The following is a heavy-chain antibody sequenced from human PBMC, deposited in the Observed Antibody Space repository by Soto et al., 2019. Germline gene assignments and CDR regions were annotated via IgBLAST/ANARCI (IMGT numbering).Heavy chain of an antibody. D-gene: IGHD5-12*01. CDR3: AKDHDIVATTWFDY. CDR1: GFTFDDYA. V-gene: IGHV3-9*01. J-gene: IGHJ4*02. Sequence: VQLVESGGGLVQPGRSLRLSCAASGFTFDDYAMHWVRQAPGKGLEWVSGISWNSGSIGYADSVKGRFTISRDNAKNSLYLQMNSLRAEDTALYYCAKDHDIVATTWFDYWGQGTLVTVSS. CDR2: ISWNSGSI.